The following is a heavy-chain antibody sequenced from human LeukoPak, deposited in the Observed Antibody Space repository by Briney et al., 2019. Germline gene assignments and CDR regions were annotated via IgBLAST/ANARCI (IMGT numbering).Heavy chain of an antibody. CDR3: ARVYFDWLLKGFDAFDI. D-gene: IGHD3-9*01. Sequence: PSETLSLTCTVSGGSISSYYWNWIRQPPGKGLEWIGYIYYSGSTNYNPSLKSRVTISVDTSKNQFSLKLSSVTAADTAVYYCARVYFDWLLKGFDAFDIWGQGTMVTVSS. J-gene: IGHJ3*02. V-gene: IGHV4-59*01. CDR2: IYYSGST. CDR1: GGSISSYY.